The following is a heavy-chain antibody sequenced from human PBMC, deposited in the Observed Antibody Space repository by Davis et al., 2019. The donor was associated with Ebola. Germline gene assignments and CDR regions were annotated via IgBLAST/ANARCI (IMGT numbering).Heavy chain of an antibody. CDR1: GGTFSSYA. Sequence: SVKVSCKASGGTFSSYAISWVRQAPGQGLEWKGGIIPILGTANYAQKFQGRVTITADESTSTAYMELSSLRSENTAVYYCARAEMATIRGAFDIWGQGTMVTVSS. J-gene: IGHJ3*02. CDR2: IIPILGTA. D-gene: IGHD5-24*01. V-gene: IGHV1-69*13. CDR3: ARAEMATIRGAFDI.